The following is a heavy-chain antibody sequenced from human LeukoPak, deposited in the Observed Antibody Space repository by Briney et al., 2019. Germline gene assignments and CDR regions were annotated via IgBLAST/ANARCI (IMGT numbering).Heavy chain of an antibody. V-gene: IGHV3-20*04. CDR1: GFAFDEHG. CDR3: ARAPITSPFYFDC. CDR2: VNWSGGST. J-gene: IGHJ4*02. Sequence: GGSLRLSCTASGFAFDEHGMSWVRQVPGQGLEWVSGVNWSGGSTGYADPLRGRLTIYRDNAKNSLYLQMDSLRAEDTALYYCARAPITSPFYFDCWGRGALVTVSS. D-gene: IGHD2-2*01.